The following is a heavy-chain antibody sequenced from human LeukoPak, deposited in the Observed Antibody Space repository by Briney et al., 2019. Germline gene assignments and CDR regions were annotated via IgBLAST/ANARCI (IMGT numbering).Heavy chain of an antibody. CDR1: GFTVSATY. D-gene: IGHD4-17*01. J-gene: IGHJ4*02. CDR3: ARGTVTAPDY. V-gene: IGHV3-53*01. CDR2: IYTGGNA. Sequence: PGGSLRLSCAASGFTVSATYMNWFRQAPAKGLEWVSIIYTGGNAYYADSVKGRFTISRDISKNTLYLQMNSLRAEDTAVYYCARGTVTAPDYWGQGTLVTVSS.